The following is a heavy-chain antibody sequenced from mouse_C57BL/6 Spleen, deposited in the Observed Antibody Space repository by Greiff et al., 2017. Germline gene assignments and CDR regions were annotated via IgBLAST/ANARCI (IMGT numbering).Heavy chain of an antibody. J-gene: IGHJ4*01. CDR3: AKKSSGYGGAMDY. CDR2: INPSDSYT. CDR1: GYTFTCYS. V-gene: IGHV1-69*01. Sequence: QVQLQQPGAELVMPGASVKLSCKASGYTFTCYSMHWVKQRPGQGLEWIGEINPSDSYTNYNQKFKGKSTLTVDKSSSTAYMQLSSLTSEDSAVYYCAKKSSGYGGAMDYWGQGTTVTVSS. D-gene: IGHD3-2*02.